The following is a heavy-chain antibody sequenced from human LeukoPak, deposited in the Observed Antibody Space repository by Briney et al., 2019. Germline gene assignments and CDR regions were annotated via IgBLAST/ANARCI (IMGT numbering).Heavy chain of an antibody. CDR3: GKEPWEGSGYIHY. Sequence: GGSLRLSCAASGFSFSSYWMFWVRQGPGKGLGWVSRINTDGSSTSYADSVKGRFTISRDNSKNTLYLQMNSLKDEDTAIYYCGKEPWEGSGYIHYWGQGTLVTVSS. D-gene: IGHD3-3*01. CDR1: GFSFSSYW. V-gene: IGHV3-74*01. CDR2: INTDGSST. J-gene: IGHJ4*02.